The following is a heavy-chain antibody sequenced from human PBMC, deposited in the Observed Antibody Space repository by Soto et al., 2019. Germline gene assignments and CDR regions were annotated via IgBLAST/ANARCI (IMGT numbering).Heavy chain of an antibody. CDR3: ARDPWLRGGFDS. CDR1: GGSISSNSYC. Sequence: SETLSLTCSVSGGSISSNSYCWGWIRRPPGKGLEWLGGVFYDGGTYYNPSLKSRVTIPIDTSKNQFSLRVSSVTAADTAVYYCARDPWLRGGFDSWGQGTLVTVSS. D-gene: IGHD5-12*01. CDR2: VFYDGGT. V-gene: IGHV4-39*07. J-gene: IGHJ4*02.